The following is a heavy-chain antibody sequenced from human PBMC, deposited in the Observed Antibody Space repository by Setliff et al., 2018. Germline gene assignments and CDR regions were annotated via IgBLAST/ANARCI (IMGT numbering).Heavy chain of an antibody. V-gene: IGHV4-59*01. J-gene: IGHJ4*02. CDR1: GGSISSYY. CDR3: ARGLIVLPGPSGDMGYFDY. D-gene: IGHD2-8*01. Sequence: PSETLSLTCTVSGGSISSYYWSWIRQPPGKRLEWIGYIYYSGSTNYNPSLESRVAISVDTSKNQFSLRLNSATAEDTAVYYCARGLIVLPGPSGDMGYFDYWGQGTLVTVSS. CDR2: IYYSGST.